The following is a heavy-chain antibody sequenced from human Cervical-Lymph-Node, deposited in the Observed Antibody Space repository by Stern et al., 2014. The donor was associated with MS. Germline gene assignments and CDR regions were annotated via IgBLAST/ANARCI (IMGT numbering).Heavy chain of an antibody. CDR3: TTLDRSYPYYYYGMDV. D-gene: IGHD1-26*01. CDR1: GFTFRNAW. J-gene: IGHJ6*02. V-gene: IGHV3-15*01. Sequence: EVQLVESGGGLVQPGGSLRLSCAASGFTFRNAWMTWIRQAPGKGLEWVGRIKSKTDGGTTDYAAPVKGRFTISRDDSKNTLYLQMNSLKTEDTAVYYCTTLDRSYPYYYYGMDVWGQGTTVTVSS. CDR2: IKSKTDGGTT.